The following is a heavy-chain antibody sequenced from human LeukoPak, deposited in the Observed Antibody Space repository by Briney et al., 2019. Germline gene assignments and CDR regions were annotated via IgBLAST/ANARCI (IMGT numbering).Heavy chain of an antibody. CDR3: ARARGTAIHDY. D-gene: IGHD5-18*01. V-gene: IGHV3-33*01. CDR2: IWYDGSNK. CDR1: GFTFSSYG. Sequence: GRSLRLSCAASGFTFSSYGMHWVRQAPGKGLEWVAVIWYDGSNKYYADSVKGRFTISRDNSKNTLYLQMNSPRAEDTAVYYCARARGTAIHDYWGQGTLVTVSS. J-gene: IGHJ4*02.